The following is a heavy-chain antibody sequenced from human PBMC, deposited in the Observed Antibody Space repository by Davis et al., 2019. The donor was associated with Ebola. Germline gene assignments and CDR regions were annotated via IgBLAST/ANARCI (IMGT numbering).Heavy chain of an antibody. CDR1: GGSISSSSYY. Sequence: MPGGSLRLSCTVSGGSISSSSYYWGWIRQPPGKGLEWIGSIYYSGSTYYNPSLKSRVTISVDTSKNQFSLKLSSVTAADTAVYYCARKKDINPFDYWGQGTLVTVSS. D-gene: IGHD2-15*01. CDR3: ARKKDINPFDY. J-gene: IGHJ4*02. CDR2: IYYSGST. V-gene: IGHV4-39*01.